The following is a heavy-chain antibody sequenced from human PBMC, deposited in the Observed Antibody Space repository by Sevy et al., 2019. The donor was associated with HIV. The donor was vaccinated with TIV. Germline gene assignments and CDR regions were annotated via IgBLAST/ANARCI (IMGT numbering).Heavy chain of an antibody. CDR3: ARLFCSGGSCYSGIWYWFDP. CDR2: IYYSGST. Sequence: SETLSLTCTVSGGSISSSSYYWGWIRQPPGKGLEWIGSIYYSGSTYYNPSLKSRVTISVDTSKNQFSLKLSSVTAAGTAVYYCARLFCSGGSCYSGIWYWFDPWGQGTLVTVSS. V-gene: IGHV4-39*01. CDR1: GGSISSSSYY. J-gene: IGHJ5*02. D-gene: IGHD2-15*01.